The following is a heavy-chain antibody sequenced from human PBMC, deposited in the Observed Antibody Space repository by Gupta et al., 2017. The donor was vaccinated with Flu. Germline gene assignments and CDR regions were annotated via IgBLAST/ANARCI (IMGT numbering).Heavy chain of an antibody. V-gene: IGHV2-26*01. CDR3: ARIPREKNGDYHYYYGMDV. J-gene: IGHJ6*02. D-gene: IGHD4-17*01. CDR1: GFSLSNARMG. CDR2: IFSNDEK. Sequence: QVTLKESGPVLVKPTETLTLTCTVSGFSLSNARMGVSWIRQPPGKALEWLAHIFSNDEKSYSTSLKSRLTISKDTSKSQVVLTMTNMDPVDTATYYCARIPREKNGDYHYYYGMDVWGQGTTVTVSS.